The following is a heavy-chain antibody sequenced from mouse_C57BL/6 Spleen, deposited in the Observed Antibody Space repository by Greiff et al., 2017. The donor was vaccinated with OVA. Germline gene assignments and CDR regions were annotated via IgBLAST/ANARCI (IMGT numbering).Heavy chain of an antibody. CDR1: GYTFTSYW. Sequence: QVHVKQSGAELAKPGASVKLSCKASGYTFTSYWMHWVKQRPGQGLEWIGYINPSSGYTKYNQKFKDKATLTADKSSSTAYMQLSSLTYEDSAVYYCARNYYGSSWFAYWGQGTLVTVSA. J-gene: IGHJ3*01. D-gene: IGHD1-1*01. V-gene: IGHV1-7*01. CDR3: ARNYYGSSWFAY. CDR2: INPSSGYT.